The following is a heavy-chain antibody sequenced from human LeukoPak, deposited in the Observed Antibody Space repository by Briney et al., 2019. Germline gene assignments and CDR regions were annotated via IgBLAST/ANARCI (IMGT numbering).Heavy chain of an antibody. Sequence: SETLSLTCTVSGGSTSSYYWSWIRPPPGKGLEWIGYIYYSGSTNYNPSLKSRVTISVDTSKNQFSLKLSSVTAADTAVYYCARELGYGSGIYDWFDPWGQGTLVTVSS. D-gene: IGHD3-10*01. CDR1: GGSTSSYY. V-gene: IGHV4-59*01. CDR3: ARELGYGSGIYDWFDP. J-gene: IGHJ5*02. CDR2: IYYSGST.